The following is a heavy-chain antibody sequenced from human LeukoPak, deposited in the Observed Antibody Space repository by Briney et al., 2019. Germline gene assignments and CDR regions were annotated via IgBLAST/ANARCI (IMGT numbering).Heavy chain of an antibody. CDR3: AKGRTLVGGSTRSYDY. J-gene: IGHJ4*02. D-gene: IGHD1-26*01. CDR1: GFTFSSYA. Sequence: GGSLRLSCAASGFTFSSYAMHWVRQAPGKGLEWVAVIYADSVKGRFTISRDNSKNTLYLQMNSLRVEDTAVYYCAKGRTLVGGSTRSYDYWGQGTLVTVSS. CDR2: I. V-gene: IGHV3-30*04.